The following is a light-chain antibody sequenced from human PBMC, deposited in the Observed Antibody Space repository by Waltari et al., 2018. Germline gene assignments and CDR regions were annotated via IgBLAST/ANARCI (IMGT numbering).Light chain of an antibody. J-gene: IGKJ5*01. CDR3: QQRTNWPIT. Sequence: EIVLTQSPATLSLSPGERATLSCRASQSVSSYLAWYQQKPGQAPRLLIYHPSNRAPGIPARFSGSGSGTDFTLTISSLEPEDFAVYYCQQRTNWPITFGQGTRLEIK. CDR2: HPS. CDR1: QSVSSY. V-gene: IGKV3-11*01.